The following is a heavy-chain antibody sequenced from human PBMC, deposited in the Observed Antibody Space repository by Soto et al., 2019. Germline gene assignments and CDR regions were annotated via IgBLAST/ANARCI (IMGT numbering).Heavy chain of an antibody. CDR1: GYTFTSYD. D-gene: IGHD1-1*01. Sequence: ASVKVSCKASGYTFTSYDINWVRQATGRGLEWMGWMNPNSGNTGYAQKFQGRVTMTRNTSISTAYMELSSLRSEDTAVYYCARGFIEVMSWTDVDVWGKDTTVTVSS. CDR3: ARGFIEVMSWTDVDV. CDR2: MNPNSGNT. J-gene: IGHJ6*04. V-gene: IGHV1-8*01.